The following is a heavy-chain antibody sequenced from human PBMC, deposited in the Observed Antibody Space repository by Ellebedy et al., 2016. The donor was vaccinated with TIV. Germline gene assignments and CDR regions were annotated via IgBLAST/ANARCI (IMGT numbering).Heavy chain of an antibody. CDR3: ARAPRGGTDY. V-gene: IGHV3-7*03. J-gene: IGHJ4*02. D-gene: IGHD3-10*01. CDR1: GFDFSDYS. CDR2: INHAGSET. Sequence: GESLKISCAASGFDFSDYSMNWVRQPPGKGLESVANINHAGSETYYVDSVKGRFTISRDNAKNSLYLQMDSLRAEDTAVYFCARAPRGGTDYWGQGTLVTVSP.